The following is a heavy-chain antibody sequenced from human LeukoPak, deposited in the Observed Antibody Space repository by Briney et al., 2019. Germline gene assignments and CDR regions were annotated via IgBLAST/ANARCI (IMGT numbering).Heavy chain of an antibody. J-gene: IGHJ3*02. V-gene: IGHV1-69*05. D-gene: IGHD2-2*01. Sequence: SPYVSCKASGGTFSSYAISWVRQAPGQGLEWMGGIIPIFGTANYAQKFQGRVTITTDESTSTAYMELSSLRSEDTAVDYCASAYCSSTSCYRGDAFDIWGQGTMVTVSS. CDR2: IIPIFGTA. CDR3: ASAYCSSTSCYRGDAFDI. CDR1: GGTFSSYA.